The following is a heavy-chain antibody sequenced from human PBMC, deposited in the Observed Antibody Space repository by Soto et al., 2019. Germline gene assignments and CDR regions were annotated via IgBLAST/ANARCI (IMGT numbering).Heavy chain of an antibody. V-gene: IGHV3-23*01. Sequence: GGSLRLSCAASGDTFSSYAMSWVRQAPGKGLEWVSSITTSGDSTYYADSVKGRFTISRDNSKNTLSLQMNSLRAEDTAVYYCTKNYYFDNWGQGTLVTVSS. CDR2: ITTSGDST. J-gene: IGHJ4*02. CDR3: TKNYYFDN. CDR1: GDTFSSYA.